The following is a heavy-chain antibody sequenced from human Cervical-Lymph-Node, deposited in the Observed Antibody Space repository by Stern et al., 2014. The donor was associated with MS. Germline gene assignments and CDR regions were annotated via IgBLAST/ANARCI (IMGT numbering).Heavy chain of an antibody. Sequence: LVESGGGLVKPGGSLRVSCVGSGFNFSSYAMNWVRQAPGKGLEWVSSISSTSTYIYYADSVKGRFTISRDNAKNSLFLQMTSLRAEDTAVYYCASSIVVVPAAENKGFDPWGQGTLVTVSS. CDR1: GFNFSSYA. J-gene: IGHJ5*02. CDR3: ASSIVVVPAAENKGFDP. D-gene: IGHD2-2*01. V-gene: IGHV3-21*01. CDR2: ISSTSTYI.